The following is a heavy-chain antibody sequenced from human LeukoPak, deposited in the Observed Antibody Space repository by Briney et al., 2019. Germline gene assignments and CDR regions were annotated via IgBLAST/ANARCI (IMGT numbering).Heavy chain of an antibody. CDR3: AKGSGSPDY. D-gene: IGHD1-26*01. V-gene: IGHV3-23*01. CDR2: ISASGDST. J-gene: IGHJ4*02. CDR1: GFTFSSFA. Sequence: PGGSLRLSCAASGFTFSSFAVSWVRQAPGKGLEWVSGISASGDSTYCADSVKGRFTISRDNSKNTLYLQMNSLRAEDTAVYYCAKGSGSPDYWGQGTLVTVSS.